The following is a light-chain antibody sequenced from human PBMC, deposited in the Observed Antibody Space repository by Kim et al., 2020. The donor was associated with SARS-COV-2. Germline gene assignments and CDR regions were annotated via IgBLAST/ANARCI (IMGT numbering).Light chain of an antibody. J-gene: IGKJ3*01. CDR2: GTS. V-gene: IGKV3-20*01. CDR1: QTVSSIY. CDR3: QQYASSPIT. Sequence: SPWESATLSCRTSQTVSSIYLAWYQQKPGLAPRLLIYGTSNRATGIPDRFSGGGSGTDFTLTISRLEPEDFGVYFCQQYASSPITFGPGTKVDIK.